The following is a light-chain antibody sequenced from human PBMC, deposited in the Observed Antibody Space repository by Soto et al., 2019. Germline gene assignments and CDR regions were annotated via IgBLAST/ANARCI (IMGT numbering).Light chain of an antibody. J-gene: IGKJ1*01. CDR2: KAS. CDR1: QSISSG. CDR3: QQYNSYLWT. V-gene: IGKV1-5*03. Sequence: DIQMTQSPSTLSSSVGDRVTITCRASQSISSGLAWYQQKPAKAPKLLIYKASSLESGVPSRFSGSGSGTEFTLTISSLQPDDFATYYCQQYNSYLWTFGQGTKVEIK.